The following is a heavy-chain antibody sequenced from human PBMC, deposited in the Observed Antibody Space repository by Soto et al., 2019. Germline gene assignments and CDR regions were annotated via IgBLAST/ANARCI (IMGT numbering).Heavy chain of an antibody. Sequence: EVQLVESGGGLIQPGGSLRLSCAASGFTVSSNYMSWVRQAPGMGLEWVSVIYSAGSTYYADSVKGRFTISRDNFKNTLYRQMNSLRAEDTAVYYCAREKPDYGDFVLDHWGQGTLVTVSS. CDR2: IYSAGST. J-gene: IGHJ4*02. CDR1: GFTVSSNY. V-gene: IGHV3-53*01. D-gene: IGHD4-17*01. CDR3: AREKPDYGDFVLDH.